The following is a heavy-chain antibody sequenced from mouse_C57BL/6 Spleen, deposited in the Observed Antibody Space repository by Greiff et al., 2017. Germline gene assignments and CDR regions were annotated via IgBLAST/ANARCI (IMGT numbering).Heavy chain of an antibody. V-gene: IGHV5-6*01. CDR3: ARRTEVEDY. J-gene: IGHJ2*01. CDR1: GFTFSSYG. CDR2: ISSGGSYT. D-gene: IGHD1-1*01. Sequence: EVHLVESGGDLVKPGGSLKLSCAASGFTFSSYGMSWVRQTPDKRLEWVATISSGGSYTYYPDSVKGRFTISRDNAKNTLYLHMSSLKSEDTAMYYCARRTEVEDYWGQGTTLTVSS.